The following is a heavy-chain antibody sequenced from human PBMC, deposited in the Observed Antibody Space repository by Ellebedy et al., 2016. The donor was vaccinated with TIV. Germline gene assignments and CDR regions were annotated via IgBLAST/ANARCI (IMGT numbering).Heavy chain of an antibody. Sequence: SQTLSLTCAVYGGSFSGYYWSWVRQPPGKGLEWIGEIYHTGSTNYNPSLKSRVTISVDNSKNQFSLKLSSVTAADTAVYYCARAGVAPSRDGYNYGPWGQGTLVTVSS. CDR2: IYHTGST. J-gene: IGHJ4*02. V-gene: IGHV4-34*01. CDR3: ARAGVAPSRDGYNYGP. D-gene: IGHD5-24*01. CDR1: GGSFSGYY.